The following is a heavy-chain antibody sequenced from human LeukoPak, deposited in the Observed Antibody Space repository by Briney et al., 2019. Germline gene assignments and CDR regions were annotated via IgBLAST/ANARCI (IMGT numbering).Heavy chain of an antibody. CDR3: ARILDYGGNSLIDY. Sequence: SGPALVKPTQTLTLTCTFSGFSLSTSGMCVSWIRQPPVKALEWLARIDWDDDKYYSTSLKTRLTISKDTSKNQVVLTMTNMDPVDTATYYCARILDYGGNSLIDYWGQGTLVTVSS. V-gene: IGHV2-70*11. J-gene: IGHJ4*02. D-gene: IGHD4-23*01. CDR1: GFSLSTSGMC. CDR2: IDWDDDK.